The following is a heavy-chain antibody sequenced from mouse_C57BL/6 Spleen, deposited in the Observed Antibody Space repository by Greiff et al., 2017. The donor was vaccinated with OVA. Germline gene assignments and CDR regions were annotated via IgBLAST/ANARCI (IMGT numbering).Heavy chain of an antibody. CDR1: GYTFTSYW. Sequence: VQLQRPGAELVKPGASVKLSCKASGYTFTSYWMHWVKQRPGQGLEWIGMIHPNSGSTNYNEKFKSKATLTVDNSSSTAYMQLSSLTSEDSTVYYGTRGDYDCYSFMDYWGQGTSVTVSS. D-gene: IGHD2-3*01. V-gene: IGHV1-64*01. CDR2: IHPNSGST. J-gene: IGHJ4*01. CDR3: TRGDYDCYSFMDY.